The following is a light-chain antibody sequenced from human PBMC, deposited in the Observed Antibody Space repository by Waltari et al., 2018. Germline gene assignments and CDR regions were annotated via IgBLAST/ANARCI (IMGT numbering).Light chain of an antibody. V-gene: IGLV1-40*01. J-gene: IGLJ3*02. CDR3: QSYDSSLSGV. Sequence: QRVTISCTGSSSNIGAGYQVHWYQQLPGTAPKLLIYGNNNRPSGVPDRFSGSKSGTSASLAITGLQAEDEADYYCQSYDSSLSGVFGGGTKLTVL. CDR1: SSNIGAGYQ. CDR2: GNN.